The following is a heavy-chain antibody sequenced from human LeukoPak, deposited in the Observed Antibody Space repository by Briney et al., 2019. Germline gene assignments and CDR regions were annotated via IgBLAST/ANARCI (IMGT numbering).Heavy chain of an antibody. CDR3: ARVPPYNSGYGGFNY. CDR1: GGSISSYY. CDR2: IYYSGST. D-gene: IGHD5-18*01. V-gene: IGHV4-59*01. Sequence: PSETLSLTCSVSGGSISSYYWSWIRQPPGKRLEWIAYIYYSGSTYYNPSLKSRATISVDTSKNQFSLQLNSVTAADTAVYFCARVPPYNSGYGGFNYWGQGTLVTASS. J-gene: IGHJ4*02.